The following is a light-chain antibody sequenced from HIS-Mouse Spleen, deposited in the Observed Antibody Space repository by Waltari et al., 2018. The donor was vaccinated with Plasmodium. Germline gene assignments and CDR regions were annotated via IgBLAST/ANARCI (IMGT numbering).Light chain of an antibody. J-gene: IGKJ2*01. CDR2: DAS. V-gene: IGKV1-33*01. Sequence: DIQMTQSPSSLSASVGARVTITCQASQDISNYLNWYQQKPGKAPKLLIYDASNLETGVPSRFSGSGSGTDFTFTISSLQPEDIATYYCQQYDNLPYTCGQGTKLEIK. CDR1: QDISNY. CDR3: QQYDNLPYT.